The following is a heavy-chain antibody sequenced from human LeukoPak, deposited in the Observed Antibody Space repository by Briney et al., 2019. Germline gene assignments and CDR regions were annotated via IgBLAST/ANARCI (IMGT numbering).Heavy chain of an antibody. D-gene: IGHD3-10*01. Sequence: GGSLRLSCAASGFTFSSYWMSWVRQAPGKGLEWVANINGDESEKYYVDSVKARFTISRDNAKNSLYLQMNSLRVDDTAIYYCSRGEGDDYWGQGTLVSVSS. CDR3: SRGEGDDY. CDR2: INGDESEK. CDR1: GFTFSSYW. J-gene: IGHJ4*02. V-gene: IGHV3-7*01.